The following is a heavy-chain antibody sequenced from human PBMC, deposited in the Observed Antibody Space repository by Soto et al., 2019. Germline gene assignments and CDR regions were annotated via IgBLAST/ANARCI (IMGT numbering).Heavy chain of an antibody. J-gene: IGHJ6*02. CDR3: ARDLWGYCGTDCYPLDV. V-gene: IGHV4-59*01. CDR2: IYYSGST. Sequence: ASETLSLTCTVSGGSIRSYYWSWIRQPPGKGLEWIGYIYYSGSTNYNPSLKSRVTISVDTSKNQFSLKLNSVTAADTAVYYCARDLWGYCGTDCYPLDVWGQGTTVTVSS. CDR1: GGSIRSYY. D-gene: IGHD2-21*02.